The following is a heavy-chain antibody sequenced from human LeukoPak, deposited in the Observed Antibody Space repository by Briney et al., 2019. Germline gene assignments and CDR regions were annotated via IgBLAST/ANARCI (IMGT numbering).Heavy chain of an antibody. V-gene: IGHV3-23*01. CDR2: ISGSGGNT. CDR1: GFTFSSYA. D-gene: IGHD2-2*01. J-gene: IGHJ4*02. CDR3: AKALLIVPAAMSDY. Sequence: GGSLRLSCAASGFTFSSYAITWVRQVPGKGLEWVSGISGSGGNTYYADSVKGRFTISRDNSKNTLYLQMTSLRAEDTAIYYCAKALLIVPAAMSDYWGQGTLVTVSS.